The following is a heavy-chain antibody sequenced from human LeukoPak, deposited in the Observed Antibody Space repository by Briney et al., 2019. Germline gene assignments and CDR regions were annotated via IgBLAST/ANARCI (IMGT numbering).Heavy chain of an antibody. D-gene: IGHD3-10*01. CDR3: AKRGIVIRAVIIGFHKGAYYFDY. CDR1: GITLSNYG. CDR2: ISERGGST. J-gene: IGHJ4*02. Sequence: GGSLRLSCVVSGITLSNYGMSWVRQAPGKGLEWVSGISERGGSTNYADSVKGRFIISRDTSKNTVYLQMNSLRVEDTAVYFCAKRGIVIRAVIIGFHKGAYYFDYWGQGILVTVSS. V-gene: IGHV3-23*01.